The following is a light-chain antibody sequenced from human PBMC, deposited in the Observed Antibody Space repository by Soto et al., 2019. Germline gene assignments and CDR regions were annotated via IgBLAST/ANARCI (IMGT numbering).Light chain of an antibody. Sequence: QSALTQPPSASGSPGQSVALSCTGNSSDVGGYNYVSWYQQHPGKAPKLLIYEVSKRPSGVPDRFSASKSGNRASLTVSGLQAEDEADYYCSSYLPGNMVVFGGGTKLTVL. V-gene: IGLV2-8*01. CDR3: SSYLPGNMVV. CDR1: SSDVGGYNY. CDR2: EVS. J-gene: IGLJ2*01.